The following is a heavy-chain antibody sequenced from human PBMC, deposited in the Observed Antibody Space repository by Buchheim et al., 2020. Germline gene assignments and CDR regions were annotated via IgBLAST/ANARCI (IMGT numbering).Heavy chain of an antibody. J-gene: IGHJ4*02. Sequence: QVQLVESGGGVVQPGRSLRLSCAASGFTFSSYGMHWVRQAPGKGLEWVAVISYDGSNKYYADSVKGRFTISRDNSKKTLYLQMNSLRAEDTAVYYCAKDVDSGSYFDYWGQGTL. D-gene: IGHD1-26*01. CDR1: GFTFSSYG. CDR3: AKDVDSGSYFDY. CDR2: ISYDGSNK. V-gene: IGHV3-30*18.